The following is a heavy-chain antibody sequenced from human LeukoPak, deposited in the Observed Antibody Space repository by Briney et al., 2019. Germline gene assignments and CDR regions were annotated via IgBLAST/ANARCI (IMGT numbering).Heavy chain of an antibody. CDR2: IYPDDSDT. Sequence: GESLKISCRGSGYSFSTYWIGWVRQMPGEGLEWMGIIYPDDSDTRYSPSFQGQVTISADKSITTAYLQWSSLKASDTAMYYCARHREGYCTGDSCYGGDYWGQGTLVTVSS. V-gene: IGHV5-51*01. CDR1: GYSFSTYW. J-gene: IGHJ4*02. D-gene: IGHD2-15*01. CDR3: ARHREGYCTGDSCYGGDY.